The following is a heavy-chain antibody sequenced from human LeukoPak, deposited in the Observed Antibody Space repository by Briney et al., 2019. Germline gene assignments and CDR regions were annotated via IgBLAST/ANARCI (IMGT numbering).Heavy chain of an antibody. D-gene: IGHD3-10*01. V-gene: IGHV4-34*01. CDR3: ARGSRFGELRGTFDP. J-gene: IGHJ5*02. CDR1: GGSFSGDF. CDR2: INHGGST. Sequence: SETLSLTCAVYGGSFSGDFWSWIRQSPGKGLEWIGEINHGGSTTYNPSLQSRVTMSVDTSTNQISLKMTSVTAADTAVYYCARGSRFGELRGTFDPWGQGTLVTVSS.